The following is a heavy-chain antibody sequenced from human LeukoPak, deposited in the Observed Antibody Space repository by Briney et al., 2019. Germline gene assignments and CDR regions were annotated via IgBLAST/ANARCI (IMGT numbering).Heavy chain of an antibody. D-gene: IGHD4-17*01. V-gene: IGHV3-53*04. CDR2: IYSGGNT. Sequence: GGSLRLSCAASGFTVSNNYMSWVRQAPGKGLEWVSTIYSGGNTYYADSVKGRFTISRHNSMNTLYLQMNSLRTEDTAVYYCARDLGMTDGDYVSYFDYWGQGTLVTVSS. J-gene: IGHJ4*02. CDR3: ARDLGMTDGDYVSYFDY. CDR1: GFTVSNNY.